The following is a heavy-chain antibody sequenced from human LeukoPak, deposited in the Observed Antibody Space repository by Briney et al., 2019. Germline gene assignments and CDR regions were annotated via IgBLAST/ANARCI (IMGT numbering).Heavy chain of an antibody. CDR1: GFTASSNY. J-gene: IGHJ6*02. CDR3: ARGLGMAVYYYYGMDV. D-gene: IGHD7-27*01. V-gene: IGHV3-66*01. CDR2: IYSGGST. Sequence: PGGSLRLSCAASGFTASSNYMSWVRQAPGKGLEWVSVIYSGGSTYYADSVKGRFTISRDNSKNTLYLQMNSLRAEDTAVYYCARGLGMAVYYYYGMDVWGQGTTVTVSS.